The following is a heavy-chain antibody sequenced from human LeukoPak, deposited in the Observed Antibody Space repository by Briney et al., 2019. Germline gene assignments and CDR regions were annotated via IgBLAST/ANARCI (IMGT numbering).Heavy chain of an antibody. CDR1: GYTFTGYY. V-gene: IGHV1-2*02. Sequence: ASVTVSCKASGYTFTGYYMHWVRPAPGQGLWWMGWINPNSGGTNYAQKFHGRVTMTRDTSISTAYMERSRLRSADTAVYYCATSWHSSSWYFDYWGQGTLVTVSS. CDR2: INPNSGGT. D-gene: IGHD6-13*01. J-gene: IGHJ4*02. CDR3: ATSWHSSSWYFDY.